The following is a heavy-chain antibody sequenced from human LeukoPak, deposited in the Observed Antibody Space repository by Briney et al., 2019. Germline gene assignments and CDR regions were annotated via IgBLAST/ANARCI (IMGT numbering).Heavy chain of an antibody. V-gene: IGHV4-34*01. D-gene: IGHD3-22*01. J-gene: IGHJ3*02. Sequence: SETLSLTCAVYGGSFSGYYWSWIRQPPGKGPEWIGEINHSGSTNYNPSLKSRVTISVDTSKNQFSLKLSSVTAADTAVYYCARGTYYYDSSGYYYVLVAGRFGPSDAFDIWGQGTMVTVSS. CDR1: GGSFSGYY. CDR3: ARGTYYYDSSGYYYVLVAGRFGPSDAFDI. CDR2: INHSGST.